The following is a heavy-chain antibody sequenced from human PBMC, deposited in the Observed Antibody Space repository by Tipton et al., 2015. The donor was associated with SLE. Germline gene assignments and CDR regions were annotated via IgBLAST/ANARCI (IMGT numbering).Heavy chain of an antibody. J-gene: IGHJ4*02. V-gene: IGHV4-34*01. Sequence: TLSLTCAVYGGSFSGYYWSWIRQPPGKGLEWIGEINHSGSTNYNPSLKSRVTISADTSKNQFSLKLSSVTAADTAVYYCARLLGDYFDYWGQGTLVTVSS. CDR3: ARLLGDYFDY. D-gene: IGHD3-16*01. CDR2: INHSGST. CDR1: GGSFSGYY.